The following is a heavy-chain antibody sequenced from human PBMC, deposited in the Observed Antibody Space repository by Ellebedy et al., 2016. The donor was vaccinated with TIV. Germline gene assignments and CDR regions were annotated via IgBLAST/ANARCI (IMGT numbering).Heavy chain of an antibody. Sequence: MPSETLSLTCTVSGGSISRSNYCWGWIRQPPGKGPEWIGSLDYSGTTSYNPSLRRRVAISLDTSSHQFSLRLNSVTAADTAVYYCARDNDSNKWFYYWGQGALVTVSS. CDR2: LDYSGTT. CDR1: GGSISRSNYC. J-gene: IGHJ4*02. CDR3: ARDNDSNKWFYY. V-gene: IGHV4-39*07. D-gene: IGHD3-22*01.